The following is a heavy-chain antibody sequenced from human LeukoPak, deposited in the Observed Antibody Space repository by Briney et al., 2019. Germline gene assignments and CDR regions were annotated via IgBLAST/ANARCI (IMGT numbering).Heavy chain of an antibody. CDR1: GFSFNKYA. J-gene: IGHJ4*02. CDR2: ISGSGGST. D-gene: IGHD6-13*01. V-gene: IGHV3-23*01. CDR3: AKEIASDFGGAVDY. Sequence: GGSLRLSCAASGFSFNKYAMSWVRQAPGKGLEWVSAISGSGGSTYYADSVKGRFTISRDNSKNTLYLQINSLTAEDTAVYYCAKEIASDFGGAVDYWGQGTLVTVSS.